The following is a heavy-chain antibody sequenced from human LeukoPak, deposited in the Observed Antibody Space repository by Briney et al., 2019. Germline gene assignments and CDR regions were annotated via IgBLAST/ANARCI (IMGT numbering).Heavy chain of an antibody. J-gene: IGHJ4*02. D-gene: IGHD6-13*01. Sequence: ASVKVSCKASGYTFTGYYMHWVRQAPGQGLEWMGRINPNSGGTNYAQKFQGRVTMTRDTSISTAYMELSRLRSDDTAVYYCARGIISSSWEEFDYWGQGTLVTVPS. CDR2: INPNSGGT. V-gene: IGHV1-2*06. CDR1: GYTFTGYY. CDR3: ARGIISSSWEEFDY.